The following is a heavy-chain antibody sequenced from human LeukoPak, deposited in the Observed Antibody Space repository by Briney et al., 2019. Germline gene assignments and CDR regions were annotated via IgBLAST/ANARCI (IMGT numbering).Heavy chain of an antibody. J-gene: IGHJ3*02. V-gene: IGHV4-4*07. D-gene: IGHD3-9*01. Sequence: SETLSLTCTVSGGSISSYYWTWLRQPAGKGREGIGRMYASGSTNYNPSLKSRVTMSVDTSKNQFSLKLRSVTAADTAMYYCARALVPYYDILTGYYKHPIDAFDIWGQGTMVTVSS. CDR3: ARALVPYYDILTGYYKHPIDAFDI. CDR1: GGSISSYY. CDR2: MYASGST.